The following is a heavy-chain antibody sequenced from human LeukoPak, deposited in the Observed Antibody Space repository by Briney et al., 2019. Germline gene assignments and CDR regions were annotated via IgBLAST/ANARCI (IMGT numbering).Heavy chain of an antibody. D-gene: IGHD6-13*01. V-gene: IGHV1-69*06. J-gene: IGHJ4*02. Sequence: ASVKVSCKASGGTFISYAISWVRQAPGQGLEWMGGIIPIFGTANYAQKFQGRVTITADKSTSTAYMELSSLSSEDTAVYYCARGAAAGEVDYWGQGTLVTVSS. CDR2: IIPIFGTA. CDR3: ARGAAAGEVDY. CDR1: GGTFISYA.